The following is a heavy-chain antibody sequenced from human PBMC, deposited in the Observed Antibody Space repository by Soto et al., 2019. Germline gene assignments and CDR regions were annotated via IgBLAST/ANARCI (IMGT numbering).Heavy chain of an antibody. V-gene: IGHV1-69*02. CDR1: GGSFISYI. CDR2: SIPIQGRA. CDR3: AKSLVFVDHAYMDG. D-gene: IGHD2-21*01. J-gene: IGHJ6*03. Sequence: SVKVSCKASGGSFISYIFTWVRQAPGQGLEWMGRSIPIQGRADYALKFQDRVTITADRSTQTVYMELRSLRPEDTALYYCAKSLVFVDHAYMDGRGKGTTVTVSS.